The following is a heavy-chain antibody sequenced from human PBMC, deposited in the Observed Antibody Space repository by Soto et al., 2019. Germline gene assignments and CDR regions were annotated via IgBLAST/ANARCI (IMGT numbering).Heavy chain of an antibody. J-gene: IGHJ5*02. D-gene: IGHD6-13*01. Sequence: EVQLLESGGGLVQPGGSLRLSCAASGFTFSSHVMSWVRQAPGRGLEWVAAASARNTNTYYADSVKGRFTISRDNSKSTVYLQLDSLRVQGTAVYHCAKDVTSHGPRGYSSSWYGWFDPWGQGTLVVVSS. CDR1: GFTFSSHV. CDR2: ASARNTNT. CDR3: AKDVTSHGPRGYSSSWYGWFDP. V-gene: IGHV3-23*01.